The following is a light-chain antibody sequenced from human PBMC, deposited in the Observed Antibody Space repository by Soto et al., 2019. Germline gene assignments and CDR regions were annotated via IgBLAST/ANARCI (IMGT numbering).Light chain of an antibody. CDR2: DAS. J-gene: IGKJ1*01. CDR1: ESINSW. CDR3: QQYNSDSPLT. V-gene: IGKV1-5*01. Sequence: DSQMTQSPSTLSASVGDTVTITCRASESINSWLAWYQQKPGKAPKLLIFDASSLESGVPSRFSGTGSGTEFTLTISNLHPDDFATYYCQQYNSDSPLTFGQGTKVDIK.